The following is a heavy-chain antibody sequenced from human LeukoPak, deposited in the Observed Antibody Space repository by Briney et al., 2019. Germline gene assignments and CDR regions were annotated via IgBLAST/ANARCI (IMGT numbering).Heavy chain of an antibody. CDR2: IYTSGNT. CDR1: GVSISSGSYY. J-gene: IGHJ3*02. Sequence: PSETLSLTCTVSGVSISSGSYYWRWIRQPPGKGLEWIGRIYTSGNTNYNPSLKSRVTITVDTSKNQFSLKLSSVTAADTAVYYCARVTTNYYDSSGYYYVPLDAFDIWGQGTMVTVSS. V-gene: IGHV4-61*02. CDR3: ARVTTNYYDSSGYYYVPLDAFDI. D-gene: IGHD3-22*01.